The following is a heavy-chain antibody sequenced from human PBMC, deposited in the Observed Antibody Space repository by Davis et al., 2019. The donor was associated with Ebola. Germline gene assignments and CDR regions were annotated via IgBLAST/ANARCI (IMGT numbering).Heavy chain of an antibody. CDR2: ITHSGST. CDR3: ARDVTMVRGYWFDP. J-gene: IGHJ5*02. CDR1: GGSFSGYY. D-gene: IGHD3-10*01. V-gene: IGHV4-34*01. Sequence: MPSETLSLTCAVYGGSFSGYYWSWIRQPPGKGLEWIGEITHSGSTNYNPSLKSRVTISVDTSKNQISLKLSSVTAADTAVYYCARDVTMVRGYWFDPWGQGTLVTVSS.